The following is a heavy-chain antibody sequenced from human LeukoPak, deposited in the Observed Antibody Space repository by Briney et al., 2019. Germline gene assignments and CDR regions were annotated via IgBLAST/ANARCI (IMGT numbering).Heavy chain of an antibody. V-gene: IGHV3-7*01. J-gene: IGHJ3*02. CDR3: ARDSKVVVTTDAFDI. CDR1: GFTFSSYW. CDR2: IKQDGSEK. Sequence: GGSLRLSCAASGFTFSSYWMSWVRQAPGKGLEWVANIKQDGSEKYYVDSVKGRFTISRDNAKNSLYLQMNSLRAEDTAVYYCARDSKVVVTTDAFDIWGQGTMVTVSS. D-gene: IGHD3-22*01.